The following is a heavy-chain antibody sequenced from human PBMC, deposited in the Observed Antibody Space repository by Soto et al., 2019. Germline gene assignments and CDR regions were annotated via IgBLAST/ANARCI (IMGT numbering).Heavy chain of an antibody. CDR1: GFTFSRYE. CDR3: AVVPAAISQPFDY. D-gene: IGHD2-2*01. CDR2: ISSSGSTI. V-gene: IGHV3-48*03. J-gene: IGHJ4*02. Sequence: GGSLRLSCAASGFTFSRYEMNWVRQAPGKGLEWVSYISSSGSTIYYADSVKGRFTISRDNAKNSLYLQMNSLRAEDTAVYYCAVVPAAISQPFDYWGQGTLVTVS.